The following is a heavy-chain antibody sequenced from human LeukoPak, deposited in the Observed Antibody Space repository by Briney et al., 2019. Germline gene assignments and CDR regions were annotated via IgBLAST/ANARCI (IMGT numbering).Heavy chain of an antibody. V-gene: IGHV3-7*01. Sequence: PGGSLRLSCAASGFTFSSYAMSWVRQAPGKGLEWVANIKQDESEKYYVDSVKGRFTISRDNAKNSLYLQMNSLRAEDTAVYYCAREIKMGHYYMDVWGKGTTVTVSS. CDR2: IKQDESEK. J-gene: IGHJ6*03. CDR1: GFTFSSYA. D-gene: IGHD5-24*01. CDR3: AREIKMGHYYMDV.